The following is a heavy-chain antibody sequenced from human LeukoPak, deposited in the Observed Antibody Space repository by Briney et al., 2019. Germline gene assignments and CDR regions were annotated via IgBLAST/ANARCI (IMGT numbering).Heavy chain of an antibody. CDR3: ATTPGAYYYYHMDV. D-gene: IGHD3-10*01. CDR2: ILGSGGGT. J-gene: IGHJ6*02. Sequence: GSLRLSCAASGFTFSTYVMTWVRQAPGKGLEWVSAILGSGGGTYYADSVKGRFTISRDNSKNTLYLQMNSLRAEDTAGYYCATTPGAYYYYHMDVWGQGTTVTVSS. CDR1: GFTFSTYV. V-gene: IGHV3-23*01.